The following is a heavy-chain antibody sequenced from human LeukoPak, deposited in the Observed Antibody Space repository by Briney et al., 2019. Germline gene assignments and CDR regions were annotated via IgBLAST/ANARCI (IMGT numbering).Heavy chain of an antibody. Sequence: GGSLRVSCAASGFTFTSYAMSWVRQAQGKGLEWVSAISGSGGSTYYADSVKGRFTISRDNSKNTLYLQMNSLRAEDTAVYYCAKDQAAEYYFDYWGQGTLVTVSS. CDR2: ISGSGGST. D-gene: IGHD6-13*01. J-gene: IGHJ4*02. CDR3: AKDQAAEYYFDY. V-gene: IGHV3-23*01. CDR1: GFTFTSYA.